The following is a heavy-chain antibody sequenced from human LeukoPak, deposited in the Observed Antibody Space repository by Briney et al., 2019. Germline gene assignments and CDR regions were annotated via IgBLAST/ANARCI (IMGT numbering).Heavy chain of an antibody. CDR3: AREYSGSYYFDS. D-gene: IGHD1-26*01. J-gene: IGHJ4*02. CDR2: IYSGGST. V-gene: IGHV3-53*01. CDR1: GFSVSTTY. Sequence: GSLRLSCAVSGFSVSTTYMSWVRQAPAKGLEWGSVIYSGGSTYSADSVKGRFTISKDNSKNTLYLQMNSLRAEDTAVYYCAREYSGSYYFDSWGQGTLVTVSS.